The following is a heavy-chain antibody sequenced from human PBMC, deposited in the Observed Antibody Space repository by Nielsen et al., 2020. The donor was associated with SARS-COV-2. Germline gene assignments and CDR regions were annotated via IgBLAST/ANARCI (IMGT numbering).Heavy chain of an antibody. CDR3: ARGKRGAAFDV. CDR1: GGSISGYY. V-gene: IGHV4-59*01. Sequence: SETLSLTCTVSGGSISGYYWNWIRQPPGKGLEWLGYIYFSGSTTYNPSLKSRVTISVDTSKSHFSLKLNSVTAADTADYYCARGKRGAAFDVWGQGSMVTVSS. CDR2: IYFSGST. J-gene: IGHJ3*01. D-gene: IGHD3-10*01.